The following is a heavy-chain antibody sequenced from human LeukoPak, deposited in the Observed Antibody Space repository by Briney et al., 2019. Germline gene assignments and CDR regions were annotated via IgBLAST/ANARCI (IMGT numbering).Heavy chain of an antibody. CDR3: ARGPTRDTAPNWFDP. V-gene: IGHV4-34*01. J-gene: IGHJ5*02. Sequence: PSETLSLTCTVSGGSISSYYWSWIRQPPGKGLEWIGEINHSGSTNYNPSLKSRVTISVDTSKNQFSLKLSSVTAADTAVYYCARGPTRDTAPNWFDPWGQGTLVTVSS. CDR2: INHSGST. D-gene: IGHD5-18*01. CDR1: GGSISSYY.